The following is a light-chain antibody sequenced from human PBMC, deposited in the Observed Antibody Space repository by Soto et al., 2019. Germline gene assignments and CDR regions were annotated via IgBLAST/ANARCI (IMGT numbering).Light chain of an antibody. CDR2: KAS. CDR3: QQYKTYWT. J-gene: IGKJ1*01. V-gene: IGKV1-5*03. CDR1: QTISSW. Sequence: DIQMTQSPSTLSGSVGDRVTITCRASQTISSWLAWYQQKPGKAPNLLIYKASNLQSGVSSRFSGGGSGTEFTLTISSLQPDDFATYYCQQYKTYWTFGPGTKVDIK.